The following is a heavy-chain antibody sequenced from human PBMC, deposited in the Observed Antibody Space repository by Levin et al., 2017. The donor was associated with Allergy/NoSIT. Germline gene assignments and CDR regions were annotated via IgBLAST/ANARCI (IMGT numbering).Heavy chain of an antibody. Sequence: SETLSLTCAVYGGSFSGYYWSWIRQPPGKGLEWIGEINHSGSTNYNPSLKSRVTISVDTSKNQFSLKLSSVTAADTAVYYCARGPGPDCSSTSCYDNWFDPWGQGTLVTVSS. CDR2: INHSGST. J-gene: IGHJ5*02. CDR3: ARGPGPDCSSTSCYDNWFDP. D-gene: IGHD2-2*01. CDR1: GGSFSGYY. V-gene: IGHV4-34*01.